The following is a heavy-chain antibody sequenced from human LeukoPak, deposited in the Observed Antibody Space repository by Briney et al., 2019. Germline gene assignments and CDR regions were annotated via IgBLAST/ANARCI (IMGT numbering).Heavy chain of an antibody. Sequence: ASVKVSCKASGYTFNDYYLHWVRQAPGQGLEWMGWINPKSGATRYGQKFQGRVTVTRDASISAAYMELSSLRSDDTAVYYCAKDLEDRHYPYYHYGVDVWGQGTTVTVSS. CDR2: INPKSGAT. V-gene: IGHV1-2*02. J-gene: IGHJ6*02. D-gene: IGHD3-10*01. CDR3: AKDLEDRHYPYYHYGVDV. CDR1: GYTFNDYY.